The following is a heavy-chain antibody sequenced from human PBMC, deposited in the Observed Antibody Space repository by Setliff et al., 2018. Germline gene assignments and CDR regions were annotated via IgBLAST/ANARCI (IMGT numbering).Heavy chain of an antibody. CDR2: ISYSGTP. D-gene: IGHD2-15*01. CDR1: DDPFTSSRYY. Sequence: ETLSLTCTVSDDPFTSSRYYWGWIRQAPGSGLEWIGSISYSGTPYYNASVESRVTISIDTSRNQFSLELRSVAVADTATYYCVRPGGTTVVARHFDYWGSGILVTVSS. J-gene: IGHJ4*01. CDR3: VRPGGTTVVARHFDY. V-gene: IGHV4-39*01.